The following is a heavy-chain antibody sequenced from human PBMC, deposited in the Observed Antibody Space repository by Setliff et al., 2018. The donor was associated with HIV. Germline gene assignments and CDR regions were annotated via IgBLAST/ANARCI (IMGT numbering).Heavy chain of an antibody. CDR2: INPNSGGT. V-gene: IGHV1-2*02. Sequence: ASVKVSCKAPGYTFTGYYMHWVRQAPGQGLEWMGWINPNSGGTNYAQKFQGRVTMTRDTSISTAYMELSRLRSDDTAVYYCARDLDIVVVVAATEYGMDVWGQGTTVTVSS. CDR1: GYTFTGYY. CDR3: ARDLDIVVVVAATEYGMDV. D-gene: IGHD2-15*01. J-gene: IGHJ6*02.